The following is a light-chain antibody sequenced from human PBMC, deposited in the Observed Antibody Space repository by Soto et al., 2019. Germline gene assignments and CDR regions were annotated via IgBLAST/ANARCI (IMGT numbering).Light chain of an antibody. V-gene: IGLV2-14*01. J-gene: IGLJ1*01. CDR2: EVT. CDR3: SSYARSSPYV. Sequence: QSALTQPASVSGSPGQSITISCTGTSSDVGGYNYVSWYQQHPGKAPKLMIYEVTNRPSGGSNRFSGSKSGNTASLTIPGLQAEDEADYYCSSYARSSPYVFGTGTKVTVL. CDR1: SSDVGGYNY.